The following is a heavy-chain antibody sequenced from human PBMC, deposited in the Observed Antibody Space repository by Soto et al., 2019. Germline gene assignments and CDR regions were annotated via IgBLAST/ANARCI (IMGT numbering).Heavy chain of an antibody. CDR1: GFTFSSYA. CDR2: ISYDGSNK. Sequence: PGGSLRLSCAASGFTFSSYAMHWVRQAPGKGLEWVAVISYDGSNKYYADSVKGRFTISRDNSKNTLYLQMNSLRAEDTAVYYCARDSPPHRYSSSWSPSYGMDVWGQGTTVTVSS. D-gene: IGHD6-13*01. J-gene: IGHJ6*02. V-gene: IGHV3-30-3*01. CDR3: ARDSPPHRYSSSWSPSYGMDV.